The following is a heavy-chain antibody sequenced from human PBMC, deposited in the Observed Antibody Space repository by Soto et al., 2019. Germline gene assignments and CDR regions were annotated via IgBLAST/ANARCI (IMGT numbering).Heavy chain of an antibody. V-gene: IGHV4-39*01. CDR3: ARHSSGLYSDLDY. CDR1: GGSTSSSSYY. D-gene: IGHD6-19*01. J-gene: IGHJ4*02. CDR2: IYYSGST. Sequence: QLQLQESGPGLVKPSETLSLTCTVSGGSTSSSSYYWGWIRQPPGKGLEWIGSIYYSGSTYYNPSLQCRVTMSVDTSKNQFSLKLSSVTAADTAVYYCARHSSGLYSDLDYWGQGTLVIVSS.